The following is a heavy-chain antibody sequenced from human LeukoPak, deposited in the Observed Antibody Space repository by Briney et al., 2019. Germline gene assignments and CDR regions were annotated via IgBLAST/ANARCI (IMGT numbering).Heavy chain of an antibody. J-gene: IGHJ4*02. Sequence: SETLSLTCTVSGGSISSSSYYWGLIRQPPGKRLEWSGSIYYSGSTYYNPSLKSRVTISVNTSKNQFSLKLSSVTAADTAVYYCARDGYYYGSGSYRFDYWGQGTLVTVSS. CDR3: ARDGYYYGSGSYRFDY. CDR1: GGSISSSSYY. CDR2: IYYSGST. D-gene: IGHD3-10*01. V-gene: IGHV4-39*07.